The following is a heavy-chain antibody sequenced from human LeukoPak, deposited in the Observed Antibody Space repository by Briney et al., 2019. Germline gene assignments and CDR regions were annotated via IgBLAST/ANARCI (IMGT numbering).Heavy chain of an antibody. CDR2: INPSGDST. CDR3: AKLATSDTGETY. D-gene: IGHD3-16*01. J-gene: IGHJ4*02. V-gene: IGHV1-46*01. Sequence: ASVKISCKASGYAFTINHIHWVRQAPGQGLEWMGVINPSGDSTTYAQNFQGRVTMTRDTSTSTVYMELRSLRSEDTAIYYCAKLATSDTGETYWGQGTLVTVSS. CDR1: GYAFTINH.